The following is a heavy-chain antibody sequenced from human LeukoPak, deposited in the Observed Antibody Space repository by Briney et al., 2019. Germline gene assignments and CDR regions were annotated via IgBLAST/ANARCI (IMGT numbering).Heavy chain of an antibody. Sequence: GGSLRLSCVASGLTFSSYVMIWVRQAPGKGLEWVSSIGGSGGNTSYADSVKGRFTISRDNSKNTLYLQMNSLRAEDTAVYYCAKVAMFGYMDVWGKGTTVTVSS. J-gene: IGHJ6*03. V-gene: IGHV3-23*01. CDR3: AKVAMFGYMDV. CDR2: IGGSGGNT. CDR1: GLTFSSYV. D-gene: IGHD3-10*02.